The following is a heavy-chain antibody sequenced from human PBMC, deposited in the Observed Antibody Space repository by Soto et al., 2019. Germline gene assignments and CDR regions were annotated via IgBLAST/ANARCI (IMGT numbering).Heavy chain of an antibody. J-gene: IGHJ4*02. D-gene: IGHD2-15*01. Sequence: EVQLVESGGGLVQPGGSLRLSCAASGFIYSDYNMNCVRQAPGKGLEWISYISSSSSNIYYADSVKGRFTISRDNAKNSLYLQLNSLRDEDTAVYYCARPLGSSGGSCYYWGQGTLVTVSS. CDR3: ARPLGSSGGSCYY. CDR1: GFIYSDYN. V-gene: IGHV3-48*02. CDR2: ISSSSSNI.